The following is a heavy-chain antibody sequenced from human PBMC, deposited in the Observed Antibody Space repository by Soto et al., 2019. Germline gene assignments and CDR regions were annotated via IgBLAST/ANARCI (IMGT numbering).Heavy chain of an antibody. CDR3: AKEADFWSGTMNWFDP. CDR2: ISGSGGST. V-gene: IGHV3-23*01. Sequence: GGSLRLSCAASGFTFSSYAMIWVRQAPGKGLEWVSAISGSGGSTYYADSVKGRFTISRDNSKNTLYLQMNSLRAEDTAVYYCAKEADFWSGTMNWFDPWGQGTLVTVSS. CDR1: GFTFSSYA. D-gene: IGHD3-3*01. J-gene: IGHJ5*02.